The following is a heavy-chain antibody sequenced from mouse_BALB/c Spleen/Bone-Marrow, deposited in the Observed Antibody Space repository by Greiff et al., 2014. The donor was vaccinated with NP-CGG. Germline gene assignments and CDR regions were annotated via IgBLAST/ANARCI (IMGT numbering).Heavy chain of an antibody. V-gene: IGHV14-3*02. CDR2: IDPANGNT. CDR3: AIYYYGSSGFAY. Sequence: VQFQQSGAELVKPGASVKLSCTASGFNIKDTYMHWVKQRPEQGLEWIGRIDPANGNTKYDPKFQGKATITADTSSNTAYLQLSSLTSEDTAVYYCAIYYYGSSGFAYWGQGTLVTVSA. J-gene: IGHJ3*01. D-gene: IGHD1-1*01. CDR1: GFNIKDTY.